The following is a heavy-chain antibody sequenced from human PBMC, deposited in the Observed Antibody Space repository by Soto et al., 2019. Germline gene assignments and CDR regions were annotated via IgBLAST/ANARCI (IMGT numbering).Heavy chain of an antibody. J-gene: IGHJ4*02. D-gene: IGHD3-22*01. Sequence: PSETLSLTCTVSGGSVSRGGYYWSWIRQRPGKGLEWIGHVYYSGTTYSNPSLRSRTTISVDTSENQFSLKLYSLTAADAAMYFCARLDDSSGNTPFDVWGQGALVTVS. CDR3: ARLDDSSGNTPFDV. CDR1: GGSVSRGGYY. V-gene: IGHV4-31*03. CDR2: VYYSGTT.